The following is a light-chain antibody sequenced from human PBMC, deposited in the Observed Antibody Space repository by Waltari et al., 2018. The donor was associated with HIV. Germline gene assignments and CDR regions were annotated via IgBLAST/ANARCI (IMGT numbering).Light chain of an antibody. Sequence: AIQMTQSPPSLAASVGDRVTLTCRASQGIRNDLGWYQQKPGKAPKLLIYATSNLHSGVPSRFSGSGSDTDFTLTISSLQPEDFATYYCLQDYNYPFTFGGGTMVEI. CDR1: QGIRND. CDR2: ATS. V-gene: IGKV1-6*01. J-gene: IGKJ4*01. CDR3: LQDYNYPFT.